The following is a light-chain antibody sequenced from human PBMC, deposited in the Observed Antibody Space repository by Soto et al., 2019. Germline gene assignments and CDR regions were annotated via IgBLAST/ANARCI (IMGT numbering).Light chain of an antibody. CDR2: GAS. CDR3: LQYGSSPRT. V-gene: IGKV3-20*01. Sequence: EIVLTQSPGTLSLSPGERATLSCRASQSVSNNYLTWYQQKPGQAPRLLIYGASSRATGIPDRFSGYGSGTDFTLTISRLEPEVFAVYYCLQYGSSPRTFGQGPKVDIK. CDR1: QSVSNNY. J-gene: IGKJ1*01.